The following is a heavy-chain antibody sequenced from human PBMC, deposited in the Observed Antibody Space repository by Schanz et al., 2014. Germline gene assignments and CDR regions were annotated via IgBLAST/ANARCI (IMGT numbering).Heavy chain of an antibody. CDR2: LFYSGKT. D-gene: IGHD3-3*01. J-gene: IGHJ4*02. CDR3: VRHGNYEFWHGPTPQFEN. Sequence: QLHLQESGPGLAKPSETLSLICSVSGGSISTSSRYWGWIRQSPGKGLGCLGSLFYSGKTHYNPSPKSQVTISQDPSKNQFSLTVPSGTAADTAVYYCVRHGNYEFWHGPTPQFENWGQGTLVTVS. CDR1: GGSISTSSRY. V-gene: IGHV4-39*01.